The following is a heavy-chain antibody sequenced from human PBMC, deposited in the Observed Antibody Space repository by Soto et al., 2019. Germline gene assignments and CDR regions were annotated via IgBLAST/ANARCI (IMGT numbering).Heavy chain of an antibody. V-gene: IGHV4-30-2*03. J-gene: IGHJ4*02. CDR3: ARHTPAISISDH. CDR1: GGSISSGGYS. CDR2: IYHSGST. Sequence: SETLSLTCAVSGGSISSGGYSWSWIRQPPGKGLEWIGYIYHSGSTYYNPSLKSRVTISVDTSKNQFSLKLSSVTAADTAVYYCARHTPAISISDHWGQGTLVTVSS. D-gene: IGHD2-15*01.